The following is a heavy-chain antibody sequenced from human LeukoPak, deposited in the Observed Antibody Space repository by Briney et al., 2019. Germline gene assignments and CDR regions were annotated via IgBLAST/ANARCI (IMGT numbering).Heavy chain of an antibody. D-gene: IGHD2-2*02. V-gene: IGHV1-69*05. CDR3: ARVAYCSSTSCYKYFDY. Sequence: GASVKVSCKASGGTFSSYAISWVRQAPGQGLEWMGGIIPIFGTANYAQKLQGRVTMTTDTSTSTAYMELRSLRSDDTAVYYCARVAYCSSTSCYKYFDYWGQGTLVTVSS. CDR1: GGTFSSYA. CDR2: IIPIFGTA. J-gene: IGHJ4*02.